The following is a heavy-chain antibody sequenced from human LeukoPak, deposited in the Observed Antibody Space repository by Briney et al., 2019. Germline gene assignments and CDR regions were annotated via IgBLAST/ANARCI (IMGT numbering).Heavy chain of an antibody. CDR3: VREWLGNS. Sequence: GGSLRLSCAASGLAFSSYWMGWVSQAPGKGLEWVANIKQDGSVKNYVDSVKGRFTISRDNAKSSLYLQMNSLRAEDTAVYYCVREWLGNSWGQGTLVTVSS. CDR2: IKQDGSVK. D-gene: IGHD3-10*01. J-gene: IGHJ4*02. CDR1: GLAFSSYW. V-gene: IGHV3-7*01.